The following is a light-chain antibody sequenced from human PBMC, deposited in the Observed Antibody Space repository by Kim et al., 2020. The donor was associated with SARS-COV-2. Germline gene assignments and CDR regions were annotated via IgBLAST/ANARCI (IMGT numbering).Light chain of an antibody. J-gene: IGKJ4*02. CDR1: QSVSSH. V-gene: IGKV3-11*01. CDR3: QQNSNWL. Sequence: LSLSPGDRATLACRASQSVSSHLAGYQQRPGQPPSLRIYDASNRATGVPDRFSGSGSETDFTLTISSLEPEDFAVYYCQQNSNWLFGGGTKVDIK. CDR2: DAS.